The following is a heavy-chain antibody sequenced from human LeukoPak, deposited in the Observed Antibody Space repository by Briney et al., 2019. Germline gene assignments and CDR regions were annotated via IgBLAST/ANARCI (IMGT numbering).Heavy chain of an antibody. J-gene: IGHJ4*02. CDR1: GFTFTSYT. Sequence: GGSLRLSCAASGFTFTSYTMYWVRQAPGKGLEWVSIIGNNGGGIHYADSVRGRFTISRDNSKNTLYLQMTNLRVDDTALYYCAIDPNWETHNWGQGVLITVSS. CDR2: IGNNGGGI. D-gene: IGHD7-27*01. V-gene: IGHV3-23*01. CDR3: AIDPNWETHN.